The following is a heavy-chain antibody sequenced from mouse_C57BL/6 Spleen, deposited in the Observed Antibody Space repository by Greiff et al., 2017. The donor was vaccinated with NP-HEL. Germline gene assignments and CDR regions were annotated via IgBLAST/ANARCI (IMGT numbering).Heavy chain of an antibody. CDR3: ARRVTGRAMDY. CDR2: IYPGGGYT. Sequence: VQLQQSGAELVRPGTSVKMSCKASGYTFTNYWIGWAKQRPGHGLEWIGDIYPGGGYTNYNEKFKGKATLTADKSSSTAYMQFSSLTSEDSAIYYCARRVTGRAMDYWGQGTSVTVSS. V-gene: IGHV1-63*01. J-gene: IGHJ4*01. CDR1: GYTFTNYW. D-gene: IGHD4-1*01.